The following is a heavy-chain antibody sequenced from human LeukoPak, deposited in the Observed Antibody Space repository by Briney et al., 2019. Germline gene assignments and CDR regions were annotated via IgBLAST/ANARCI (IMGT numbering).Heavy chain of an antibody. J-gene: IGHJ6*02. Sequence: ASVKVSCKVSGYTLTELSMHWVRQAPGKGLEWMGGFDPEDGETIYAQKFQGRVTMTEDTSTDTAYMELSSLRSEDTAVYYCATDDYSNYYYGMDVWGQGTTATVSS. CDR3: ATDDYSNYYYGMDV. D-gene: IGHD4-11*01. CDR2: FDPEDGET. CDR1: GYTLTELS. V-gene: IGHV1-24*01.